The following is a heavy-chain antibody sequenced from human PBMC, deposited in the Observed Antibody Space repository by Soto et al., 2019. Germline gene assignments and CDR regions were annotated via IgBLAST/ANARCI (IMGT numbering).Heavy chain of an antibody. D-gene: IGHD2-2*01. CDR1: GFTVSSYA. CDR2: ISGSGGST. V-gene: IGHV3-23*01. CDR3: AKGRGYCMSTICYVGSDY. Sequence: EVQLLESGGGLVQPGGSLRLSCAASGFTVSSYAMSWVCQAPGKGLEWGSVISGSGGSTYYADSVKGRFTISRDNSKTTMSLKMNSLRAEDTAGYYCAKGRGYCMSTICYVGSDYWGQGALGTVSS. J-gene: IGHJ4*02.